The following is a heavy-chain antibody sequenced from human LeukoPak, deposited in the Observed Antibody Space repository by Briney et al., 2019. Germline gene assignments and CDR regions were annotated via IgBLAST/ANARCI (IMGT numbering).Heavy chain of an antibody. CDR3: ARDRGGGAAAGPYYYYMDV. J-gene: IGHJ6*03. CDR1: GFTFDDYG. Sequence: PGGSLRLSCAASGFTFDDYGMSWVRQAPGKGLEWVSGINWNGGSTGYADSVKGRFTISRDSAKNSLYLQMNSLRAEDTALYYCARDRGGGAAAGPYYYYMDVWGKGTTVTVSS. V-gene: IGHV3-20*04. CDR2: INWNGGST. D-gene: IGHD6-13*01.